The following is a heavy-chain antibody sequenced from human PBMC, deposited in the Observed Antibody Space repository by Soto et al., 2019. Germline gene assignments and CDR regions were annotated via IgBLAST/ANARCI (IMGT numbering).Heavy chain of an antibody. V-gene: IGHV3-48*02. D-gene: IGHD3-3*01. Sequence: EAQLVESGGGLVQPGGSLRLSCAASGFTFSSYSMNWVRQAPGKGLEWVSYISSSSSTIYYADSVKGRFTISRDNAKNSLYLQMNSLRDEDTAVYYCARIVGLRFLEWLHYGMDVWGQGTTVTVSS. CDR2: ISSSSSTI. CDR3: ARIVGLRFLEWLHYGMDV. CDR1: GFTFSSYS. J-gene: IGHJ6*02.